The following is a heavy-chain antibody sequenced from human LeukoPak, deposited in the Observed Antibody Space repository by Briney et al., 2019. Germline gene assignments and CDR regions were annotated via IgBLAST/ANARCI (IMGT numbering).Heavy chain of an antibody. Sequence: SETLSLTCAVYGGSFSGYYWSWIRQPPGKGLEWIGEINHSGSTNYNPSLKSRVTISVDTSKNQFSLKLSSVTAADTAVYYCATLRKETMAYYHYYHMDVWGKGTTVTISS. D-gene: IGHD3-10*01. V-gene: IGHV4-34*01. J-gene: IGHJ6*03. CDR3: ATLRKETMAYYHYYHMDV. CDR1: GGSFSGYY. CDR2: INHSGST.